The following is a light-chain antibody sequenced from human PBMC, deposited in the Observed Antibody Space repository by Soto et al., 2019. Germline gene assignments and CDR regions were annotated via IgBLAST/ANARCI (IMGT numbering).Light chain of an antibody. J-gene: IGKJ5*01. Sequence: DIVMTQSPLSLPVTPGEPASISCMSIHVFLHSNGYNYLDWYLQKPGQSPQLLIYLGSNRASGVPDRFSGSGSGTDFTLKISRVEAEDVGVYYCMQALQTPPTFGQGTRLEIK. CDR1: HVFLHSNGYNY. V-gene: IGKV2-28*01. CDR2: LGS. CDR3: MQALQTPPT.